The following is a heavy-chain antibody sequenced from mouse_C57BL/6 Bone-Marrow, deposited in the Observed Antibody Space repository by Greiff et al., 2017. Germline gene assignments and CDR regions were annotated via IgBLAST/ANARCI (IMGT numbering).Heavy chain of an antibody. CDR3: VRLGYYGSSYGAEYFDV. D-gene: IGHD1-1*01. CDR2: IRSKSTNYAT. V-gene: IGHV10-1*01. CDR1: GFSFNTYA. J-gene: IGHJ1*03. Sequence: EVKLVESGGGLVQPKGSLKLSCAASGFSFNTYAMNWVRQAPGKGLEWVARIRSKSTNYATYYADSVKDRFTISRDDSESMLYLQMNNLKTEDTAVYNCVRLGYYGSSYGAEYFDVWGTGTTVTVSS.